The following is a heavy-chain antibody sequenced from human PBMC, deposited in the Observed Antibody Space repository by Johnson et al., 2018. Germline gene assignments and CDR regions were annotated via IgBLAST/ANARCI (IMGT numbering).Heavy chain of an antibody. CDR1: GFTFSSYS. J-gene: IGHJ6*03. V-gene: IGHV3-21*01. CDR3: ARWDYGDYVDYYYYMDV. D-gene: IGHD4-17*01. Sequence: VQLQESGGGLVKPGGSLRLCCAASGFTFSSYSMNWVRQAPGKGLEWVSSISSSSSYIYYADSLKGRFTISRDNAKNSLYLQMNSLRAEDTAVYYCARWDYGDYVDYYYYMDVWGKGTTVTVSS. CDR2: ISSSSSYI.